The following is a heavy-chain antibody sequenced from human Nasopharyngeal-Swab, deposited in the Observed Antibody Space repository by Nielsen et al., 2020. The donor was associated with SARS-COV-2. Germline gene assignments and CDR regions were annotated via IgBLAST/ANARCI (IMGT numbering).Heavy chain of an antibody. CDR1: GGSFSGYY. J-gene: IGHJ6*03. D-gene: IGHD1-14*01. CDR2: INHSGST. Sequence: SETLSLTCAVSGGSFSGYYWSWIRQPPGKGLEWIGEINHSGSTNYNPSLKSRVTISVDTSKNQFSLKLSSVTAADTAVYYCAGEPERVVLVRGGPACYMDVWGKGTTVTVSS. CDR3: AGEPERVVLVRGGPACYMDV. V-gene: IGHV4-34*01.